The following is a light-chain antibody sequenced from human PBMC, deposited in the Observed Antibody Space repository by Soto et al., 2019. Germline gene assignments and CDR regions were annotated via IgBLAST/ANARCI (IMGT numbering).Light chain of an antibody. J-gene: IGLJ2*01. CDR1: SSNIGSND. V-gene: IGLV1-47*01. Sequence: QSVLTQPPSVSGTPGQRVIISCSGRSSNIGSNDVYWYRQTPGAAPTLLIYRNTQRPSGVPDRFSGSKSGTSASLAISGLRSEDEASFYCAAWDTTFRGPDVFGGGTKLTVL. CDR3: AAWDTTFRGPDV. CDR2: RNT.